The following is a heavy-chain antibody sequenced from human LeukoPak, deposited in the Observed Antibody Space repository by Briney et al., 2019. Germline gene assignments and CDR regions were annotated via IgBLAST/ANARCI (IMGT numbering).Heavy chain of an antibody. J-gene: IGHJ6*02. D-gene: IGHD3-22*01. CDR1: GGPFSGYY. Sequence: SETLSLTCAVYGGPFSGYYWSWIRQPPGKGLEWIGEINHSGSTNYNPSLKSRVTISVDTSKNQFSLKLSSVTAADTAVYYCARSGDSSGYQNYYYYGMDVWGQGTTVTVSS. CDR2: INHSGST. CDR3: ARSGDSSGYQNYYYYGMDV. V-gene: IGHV4-34*01.